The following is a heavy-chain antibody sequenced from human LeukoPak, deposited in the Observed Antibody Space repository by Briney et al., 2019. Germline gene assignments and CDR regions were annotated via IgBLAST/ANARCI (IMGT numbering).Heavy chain of an antibody. V-gene: IGHV3-7*05. CDR2: KKQHGREK. CDR1: GFTLSSYW. D-gene: IGHD6-6*01. Sequence: RGSLRLSSAASGFTLSSYWMSWVRQAPGKGLEWEAEKKQHGREKLYVDSVKGRFTISRDNAKNSLYLQMNSLSAEDTAVYYCARAGRAARPFDYWGQGTLVTVSS. J-gene: IGHJ4*02. CDR3: ARAGRAARPFDY.